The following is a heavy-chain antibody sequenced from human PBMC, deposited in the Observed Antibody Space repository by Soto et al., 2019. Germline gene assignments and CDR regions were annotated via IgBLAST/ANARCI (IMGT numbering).Heavy chain of an antibody. Sequence: EVQLVESGGGLVQPGRSLRLSCAASGFTFDDYAMHWVRQAPGKGLEWVSGISWNSGSIGYADSVKGRFTISRDNAKTNPNLQLTRLIPEDTDFYYSPRGGQMVTEGGGYWGQGTLVTVSS. J-gene: IGHJ4*02. CDR2: ISWNSGSI. D-gene: IGHD2-21*02. CDR3: PRGGQMVTEGGGY. CDR1: GFTFDDYA. V-gene: IGHV3-9*01.